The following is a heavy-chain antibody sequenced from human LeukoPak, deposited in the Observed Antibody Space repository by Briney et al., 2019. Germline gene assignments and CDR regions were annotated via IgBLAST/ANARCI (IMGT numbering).Heavy chain of an antibody. CDR1: GFTFSSYW. J-gene: IGHJ4*02. D-gene: IGHD3-10*01. CDR2: IKQDGSEK. V-gene: IGHV3-7*01. Sequence: GGSLRLSCAASGFTFSSYWMSWVRQAPGKGLEWVANIKQDGSEKYYVDSVKGRFTISRDNAKNSLYLQMNSLRAEDTAVYYCARDEYYGSGSYYPYWGQGTLVTVSS. CDR3: ARDEYYGSGSYYPY.